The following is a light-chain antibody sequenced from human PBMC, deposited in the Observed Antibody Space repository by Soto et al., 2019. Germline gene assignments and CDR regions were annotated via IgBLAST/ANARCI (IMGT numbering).Light chain of an antibody. CDR3: QQYNSYPWT. CDR2: DAS. V-gene: IGKV1-5*01. J-gene: IGKJ1*01. Sequence: DIKMTQSPSTLSASVGDRVTITCRASQSISNRLAWYQQKPGKAPKVLIYDASSLESGVPSRFSGSGSGTEFTLTISSLQPDDFATYYCQQYNSYPWTFGQGTKVDIK. CDR1: QSISNR.